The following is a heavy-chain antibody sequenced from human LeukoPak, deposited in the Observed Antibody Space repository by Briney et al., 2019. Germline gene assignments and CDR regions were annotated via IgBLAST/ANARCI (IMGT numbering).Heavy chain of an antibody. CDR3: ASEKVYYDILTGYYERANFDY. CDR2: INPNSGGT. J-gene: IGHJ4*02. V-gene: IGHV1-2*02. D-gene: IGHD3-9*01. CDR1: GYTFTGYY. Sequence: ASVKVSCKASGYTFTGYYMHWVRQAPGQGLEWMGWINPNSGGTNYAQKFQGRVTMTSDTSISTACMELSRLRSDDTAVYYCASEKVYYDILTGYYERANFDYWGQGTLVTVSS.